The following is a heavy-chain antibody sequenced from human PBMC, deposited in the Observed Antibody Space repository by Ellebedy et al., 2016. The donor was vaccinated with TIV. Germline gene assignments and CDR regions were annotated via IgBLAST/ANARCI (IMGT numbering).Heavy chain of an antibody. CDR2: ISSSSSYI. D-gene: IGHD3-9*01. CDR3: ASLAVLRYFDWSIRDDFDY. J-gene: IGHJ4*02. V-gene: IGHV3-21*01. Sequence: PGGSLRLSCAASGVPFSNAWMSWVRQAPGKGLEWVSSISSSSSYIYYADSVKGRFTISRDNAKNSLYLQMNSLRAEDTAVYYCASLAVLRYFDWSIRDDFDYWGQGTLVTVSS. CDR1: GVPFSNAW.